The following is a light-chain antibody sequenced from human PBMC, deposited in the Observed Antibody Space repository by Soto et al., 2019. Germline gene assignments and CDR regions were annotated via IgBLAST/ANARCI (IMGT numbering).Light chain of an antibody. J-gene: IGLJ1*01. CDR3: SSYAGFNNFV. CDR2: EVT. V-gene: IGLV2-8*01. Sequence: QSVLTQPPSASGSPGQSVTISCTGTSSDVGAYNYVSWYQQHPGKAPKLMIYEVTNRPSGVPDRFSASKSGNTASLTVSGVQAEDEADYFCSSYAGFNNFVFGTGTKVTVL. CDR1: SSDVGAYNY.